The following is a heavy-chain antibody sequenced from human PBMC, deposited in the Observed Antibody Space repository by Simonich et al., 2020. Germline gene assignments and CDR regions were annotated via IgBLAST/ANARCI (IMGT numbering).Heavy chain of an antibody. CDR1: GYTFTGYY. D-gene: IGHD2-21*01. CDR2: INPTSGGT. CDR3: ARNGLVGILKAFDI. Sequence: QVQLVQSGAEVKKPGASVKVSCKASGYTFTGYYMHWVRQAPGQGLEWVGWINPTSGGTNYAQKVQGRVTMTRDTSISTAYMELSRLRSDDTAVYYCARNGLVGILKAFDIWGQGTMVTVSS. V-gene: IGHV1-2*02. J-gene: IGHJ3*02.